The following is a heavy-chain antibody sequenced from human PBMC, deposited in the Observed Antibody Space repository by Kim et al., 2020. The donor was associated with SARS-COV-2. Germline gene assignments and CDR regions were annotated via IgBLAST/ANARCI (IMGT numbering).Heavy chain of an antibody. V-gene: IGHV5-51*01. CDR2: IYPGDSDT. D-gene: IGHD1-1*01. J-gene: IGHJ4*02. CDR1: GYSFTSYW. CDR3: ARHVEMATTTGPGPLDY. Sequence: GESLKISCKGSGYSFTSYWIDWVRQMPGKGLEWMGIIYPGDSDTRYSPSFQGQVTISADKSISTAYLQWSSLKASDTAMYYCARHVEMATTTGPGPLDYWGQGTLVTVSS.